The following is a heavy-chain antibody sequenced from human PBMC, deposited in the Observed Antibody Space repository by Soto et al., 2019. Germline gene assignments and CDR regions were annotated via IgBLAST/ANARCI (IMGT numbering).Heavy chain of an antibody. CDR3: ARLHSHGTYGMDV. J-gene: IGHJ6*02. V-gene: IGHV1-69*13. CDR2: IIPIFGTT. Sequence: ASVKVSCKASGGSFTYTLSWVRQAPGQGLEWMGGIIPIFGTTNYAQKFQGRVTITADESTKTAYMELSTLRSEDTAVYYCARLHSHGTYGMDVWGQGTTVTVSS. D-gene: IGHD5-18*01. CDR1: GGSFTYT.